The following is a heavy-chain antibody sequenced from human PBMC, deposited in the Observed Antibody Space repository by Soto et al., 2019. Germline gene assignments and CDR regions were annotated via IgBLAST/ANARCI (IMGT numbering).Heavy chain of an antibody. V-gene: IGHV3-23*01. CDR1: GFTFNNYA. Sequence: GGSLRLSCAASGFTFNNYAMTWVRQAPGTGLEWVSTITSSGTGTYYADSVKRRSIISRVNSKNTLYLQMNSRRAEDTAVYYCAKEVYSSNWYGVDVRGQGTMVTVSS. J-gene: IGHJ6*02. CDR3: AKEVYSSNWYGVDV. CDR2: ITSSGTGT. D-gene: IGHD6-13*01.